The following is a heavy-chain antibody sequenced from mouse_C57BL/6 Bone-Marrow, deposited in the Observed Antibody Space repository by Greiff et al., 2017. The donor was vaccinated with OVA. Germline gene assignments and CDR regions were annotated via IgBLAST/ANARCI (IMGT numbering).Heavy chain of an antibody. CDR1: GFTFSSYG. D-gene: IGHD1-1*01. Sequence: EVMLVESGGDLVKPGGSLKLSCAASGFTFSSYGMSWVRQTPDKRLEWVATISSGGSYTYYPDSVKGRFTISRDNAKNTLYLQMSSLKSEDTAMYYCARHPNPTVEVGGQGTLVTVSA. CDR2: ISSGGSYT. V-gene: IGHV5-6*01. J-gene: IGHJ3*01. CDR3: ARHPNPTVEV.